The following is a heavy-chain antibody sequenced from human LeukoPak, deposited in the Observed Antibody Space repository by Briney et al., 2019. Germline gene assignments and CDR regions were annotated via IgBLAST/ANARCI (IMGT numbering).Heavy chain of an antibody. CDR1: GFVFSSYG. Sequence: GGSLRLSCAASGFVFSSYGMHWVRQAPGKGLEWVAFIRYDGSNEYYADSVKGRFTISRDNSKSTLYLQMKSLRVEDTALYYCVKQVFGGTGYFDYWGQGTLLSVST. CDR2: IRYDGSNE. V-gene: IGHV3-30*02. D-gene: IGHD6-13*01. CDR3: VKQVFGGTGYFDY. J-gene: IGHJ4*02.